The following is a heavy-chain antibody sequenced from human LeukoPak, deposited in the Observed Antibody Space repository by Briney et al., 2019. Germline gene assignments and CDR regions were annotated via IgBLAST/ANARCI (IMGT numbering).Heavy chain of an antibody. V-gene: IGHV3-23*01. D-gene: IGHD3-16*01. CDR2: MSGSGGST. CDR3: AKVPLNGGQDSGTLDI. J-gene: IGHJ3*02. CDR1: GFTFSSYA. Sequence: GGSLRLSCAASGFTFSSYAMSWVRQAPGKGLKWVSTMSGSGGSTYYADSVKGRFTISRDNSKNTLYLQMNTLRAEDTALYYCAKVPLNGGQDSGTLDIWAKGQWSPSLQ.